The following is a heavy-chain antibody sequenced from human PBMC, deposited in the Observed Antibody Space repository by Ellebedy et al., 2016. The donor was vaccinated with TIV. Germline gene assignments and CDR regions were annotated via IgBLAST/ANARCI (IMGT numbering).Heavy chain of an antibody. D-gene: IGHD5-18*01. CDR2: MNPDSGNT. J-gene: IGHJ4*02. V-gene: IGHV1-8*01. Sequence: AASVKVSCKASGYTFTSYDINWVRQATGQGLEWMGWMNPDSGNTAYAQKFQGRVTMTSDTSTSTVYMELSSLKSEDTAVYYCARVPSYSSGYDLDHWGQGTLVTVSS. CDR1: GYTFTSYD. CDR3: ARVPSYSSGYDLDH.